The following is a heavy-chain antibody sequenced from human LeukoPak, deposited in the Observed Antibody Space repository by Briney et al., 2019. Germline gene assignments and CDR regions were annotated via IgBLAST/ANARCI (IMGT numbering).Heavy chain of an antibody. D-gene: IGHD1-26*01. J-gene: IGHJ3*02. CDR1: GYTLTELS. CDR2: FDPEDGET. Sequence: ASVKVSCKVSGYTLTELSMHWVRQAPGKELEWMGGFDPEDGETIYAQKFQGRVTMTEDTSTDTAYMELSSLRSEDTAVYYCAILGGGFGYAFDIWGQGTMVTVSS. CDR3: AILGGGFGYAFDI. V-gene: IGHV1-24*01.